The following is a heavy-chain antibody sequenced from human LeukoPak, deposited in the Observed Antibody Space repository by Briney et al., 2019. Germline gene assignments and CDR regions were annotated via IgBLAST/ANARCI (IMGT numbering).Heavy chain of an antibody. Sequence: PSETLSLTCSVSGGSISSCTYSWGWIRQPPGKGLEWIGSFSCSGSTYYNPSLKSRVTISVYTSKSQFSLYMDSVTAADTAVYYCARDWNRYAYWGQGTLVTVSS. CDR1: GGSISSCTYS. CDR2: FSCSGST. V-gene: IGHV4-39*07. D-gene: IGHD1-1*01. J-gene: IGHJ4*02. CDR3: ARDWNRYAY.